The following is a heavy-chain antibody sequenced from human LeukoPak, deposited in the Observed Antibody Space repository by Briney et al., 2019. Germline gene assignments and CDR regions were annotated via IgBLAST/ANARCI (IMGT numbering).Heavy chain of an antibody. CDR1: GGTFSSYA. CDR3: ARDRVYYYDSSGYYYTGYDY. Sequence: GSSVKVSCKASGGTFSSYAISWVRQAPGQGLEWMGGIIPIFGTANYAQKFQGRVTITADESTSTAYMELSSLRSEDTAVYYCARDRVYYYDSSGYYYTGYDYWGQGTLVTVSS. D-gene: IGHD3-22*01. J-gene: IGHJ4*02. CDR2: IIPIFGTA. V-gene: IGHV1-69*01.